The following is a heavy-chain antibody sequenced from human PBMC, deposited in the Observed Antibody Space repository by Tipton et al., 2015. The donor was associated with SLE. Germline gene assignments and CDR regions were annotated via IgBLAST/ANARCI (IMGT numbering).Heavy chain of an antibody. J-gene: IGHJ4*02. CDR1: GGSISRYY. D-gene: IGHD2-2*01. CDR3: VVCSPSSCSYFDY. CDR2: IYTGGNT. V-gene: IGHV4-4*07. Sequence: TLSLTCTVSGGSISRYYWGWLRQPAGKGLEWIGRIYTGGNTKNNPSLESRVTLSVDASKDQFSLRLTSVTAADTAVYYCVVCSPSSCSYFDYWGQGRLVTVSS.